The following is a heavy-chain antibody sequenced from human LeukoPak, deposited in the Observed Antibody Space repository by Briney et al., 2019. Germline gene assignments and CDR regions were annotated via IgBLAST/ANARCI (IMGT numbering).Heavy chain of an antibody. CDR1: LDSTTSNF. CDR3: AREILGGFNPGAY. Sequence: PFETLSLTCTVSLDSTTSNFWSWVRQPTGKALEWIGENHRSGSPNYNPSLQSRVTISIDRSRNQIVLELSSVTAADTAVYYCAREILGGFNPGAYWGQGILVTVSS. CDR2: NHRSGSP. V-gene: IGHV4-59*12. D-gene: IGHD1-14*01. J-gene: IGHJ4*02.